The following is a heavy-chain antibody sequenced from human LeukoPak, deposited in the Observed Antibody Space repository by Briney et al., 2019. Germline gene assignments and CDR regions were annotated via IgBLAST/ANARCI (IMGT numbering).Heavy chain of an antibody. J-gene: IGHJ4*02. CDR1: GFIVSSNY. Sequence: GGSLSLSCAASGFIVSSNYMSWVRQAPGKGLEWVSVIYSGDSTYYADSVKGRFTISRDKSKNTLFLQMNSLRAEDTAVYYCARGVHDFWSGFYFDYWGQGTLVTVSS. CDR3: ARGVHDFWSGFYFDY. D-gene: IGHD3-3*01. V-gene: IGHV3-66*02. CDR2: IYSGDST.